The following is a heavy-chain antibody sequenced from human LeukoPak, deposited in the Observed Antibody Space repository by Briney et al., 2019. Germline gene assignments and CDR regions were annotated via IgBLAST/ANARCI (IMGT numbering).Heavy chain of an antibody. J-gene: IGHJ4*02. CDR1: GGSFSGCY. V-gene: IGHV4-34*01. CDR2: INHSGST. Sequence: PSETLSLTCAVYGGSFSGCYWSWIRQPPGKGLEWIGEINHSGSTNYNPSLKSRVTMSVATSKNQFSLKLSSVTAADTAVYYCARDEPYYYDSSGYLNWGQGTLVTVSS. D-gene: IGHD3-22*01. CDR3: ARDEPYYYDSSGYLN.